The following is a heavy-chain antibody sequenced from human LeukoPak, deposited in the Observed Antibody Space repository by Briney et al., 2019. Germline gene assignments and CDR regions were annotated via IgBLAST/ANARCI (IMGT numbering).Heavy chain of an antibody. Sequence: GGSLRLSCAASGFTFSSYAMNWVPEAPGKGREWGSSISGGNNNINYAGSVKGRFTTSRDNSQNTLYLQMNSLRADDTAVYYCAKDQGTAIFGMIIPDWYFDLWGRGTLVTVSS. V-gene: IGHV3-23*01. CDR2: ISGGNNNI. CDR3: AKDQGTAIFGMIIPDWYFDL. CDR1: GFTFSSYA. D-gene: IGHD3-3*01. J-gene: IGHJ2*01.